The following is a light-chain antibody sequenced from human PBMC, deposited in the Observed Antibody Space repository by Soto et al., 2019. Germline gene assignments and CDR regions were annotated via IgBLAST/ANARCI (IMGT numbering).Light chain of an antibody. CDR3: QQYNKWPLFT. J-gene: IGKJ3*01. CDR1: QSISSN. CDR2: GAS. V-gene: IGKV3-15*01. Sequence: IVMTQSPATLSVSPGQRATLSCRASQSISSNLAWYQQRLGQAPRLLIYGASTRATGVPARFSGSGSGTDFVLTISSLQSEDFAIYYCQQYNKWPLFTFGPGTRVDI.